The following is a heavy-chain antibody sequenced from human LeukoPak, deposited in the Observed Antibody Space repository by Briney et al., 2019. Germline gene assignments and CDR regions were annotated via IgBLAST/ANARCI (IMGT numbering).Heavy chain of an antibody. D-gene: IGHD4-17*01. CDR2: IYSGGST. CDR3: ARLRDYGDYADWF. Sequence: GSLSLSCTASGVSVSSNYMSWVRQPPGKGLEWVSFIYSGGSTYYADSVKGRFTISVDNSKNTLYLQMNTLTAEDTAVYYCARLRDYGDYADWF. V-gene: IGHV3-66*01. J-gene: IGHJ5*01. CDR1: GVSVSSNY.